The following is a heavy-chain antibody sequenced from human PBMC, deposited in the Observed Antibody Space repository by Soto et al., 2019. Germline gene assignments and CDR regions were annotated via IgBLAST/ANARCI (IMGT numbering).Heavy chain of an antibody. V-gene: IGHV3-20*04. CDR3: ASTELSFDY. CDR2: INWNGEST. CDR1: GFTFDDYG. Sequence: GGSLRLSCAASGFTFDDYGMSWVRQVPGKGLEWVSGINWNGESTTYADSVKGRFTIYRDNAKNSLYLQMNSLRAEDTAFYYCASTELSFDYWGQGTLVTVSS. D-gene: IGHD3-16*02. J-gene: IGHJ4*02.